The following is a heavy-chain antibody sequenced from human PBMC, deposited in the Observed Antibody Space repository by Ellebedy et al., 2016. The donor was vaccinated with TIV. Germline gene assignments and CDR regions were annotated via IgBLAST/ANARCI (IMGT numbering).Heavy chain of an antibody. Sequence: GESLKISCKGSGYSFTSCWIGWVRQMPGKGLEWMGIIYPGNSDTRYSPSFQGQVTISVDNSISTAYLQWSSLKASDTAVYYCARHRSSGYYDYWGQGSLVTVSS. CDR1: GYSFTSCW. CDR3: ARHRSSGYYDY. D-gene: IGHD3-22*01. J-gene: IGHJ4*02. V-gene: IGHV5-51*01. CDR2: IYPGNSDT.